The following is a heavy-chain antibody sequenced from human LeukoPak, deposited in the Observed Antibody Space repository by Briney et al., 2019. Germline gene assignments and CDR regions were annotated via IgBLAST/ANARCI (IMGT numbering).Heavy chain of an antibody. CDR3: TRDTTGPDDY. V-gene: IGHV3-74*01. CDR1: GFTFSRYW. CDR2: INPDGGIT. D-gene: IGHD1-1*01. Sequence: PGGSLRLSCAASGFTFSRYWMHWVRQAPGKGLVWVSRINPDGGITTYADSVNGRLTISRDNAKNTLYLQMNSLRAEDTAVYYCTRDTTGPDDYWGQGTLVTVSS. J-gene: IGHJ4*02.